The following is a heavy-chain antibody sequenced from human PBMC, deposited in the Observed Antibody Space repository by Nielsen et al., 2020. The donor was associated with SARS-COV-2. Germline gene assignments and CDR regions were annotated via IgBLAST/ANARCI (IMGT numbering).Heavy chain of an antibody. V-gene: IGHV3-33*01. CDR3: ARGQLLLYYFDY. CDR2: IWYDGSNK. Sequence: GESLKISCAASGFTFSSYGMHWVRQAPGKGLEWVAVIWYDGSNKYYADSVKGRFTISRDNSKNTLYLQMNSLRAEDTAVYYCARGQLLLYYFDYWGQGTLVTVSS. D-gene: IGHD2-15*01. CDR1: GFTFSSYG. J-gene: IGHJ4*02.